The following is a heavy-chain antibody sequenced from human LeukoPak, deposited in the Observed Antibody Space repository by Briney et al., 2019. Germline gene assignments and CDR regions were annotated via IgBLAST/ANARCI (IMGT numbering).Heavy chain of an antibody. D-gene: IGHD3-10*01. CDR1: GGSISSGGYY. CDR2: IYYSGST. Sequence: SQTLSLICTVSGGSISSGGYYWSWIRQHPGKGLEWIGYIYYSGSTNYNPSLKSRVTISVDTSKNQFSLKLSSVTAADTAVYYCARGGMVRGDNWFDPWGQGTLVTVSS. CDR3: ARGGMVRGDNWFDP. V-gene: IGHV4-61*08. J-gene: IGHJ5*02.